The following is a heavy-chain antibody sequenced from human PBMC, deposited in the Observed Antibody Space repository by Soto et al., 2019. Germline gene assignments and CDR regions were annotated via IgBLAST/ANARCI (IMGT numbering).Heavy chain of an antibody. CDR3: ARLRGGTRIDY. CDR1: GFTFSSYW. V-gene: IGHV3-74*01. CDR2: INSDGSST. J-gene: IGHJ4*02. Sequence: EVQLVESGGGLVQPGESLRLSCAASGFTFSSYWMNWVRQAPGKGLVWVSRINSDGSSTSYADSMKGRLTISRDNAKNTLYLQMNSLRAEDTAVYYCARLRGGTRIDYWGQGTLVTVSS.